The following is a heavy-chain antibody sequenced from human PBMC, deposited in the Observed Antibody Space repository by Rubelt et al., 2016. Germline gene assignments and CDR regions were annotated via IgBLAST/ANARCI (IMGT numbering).Heavy chain of an antibody. CDR1: GFTFDDYA. J-gene: IGHJ4*02. CDR2: FSWNSGSI. V-gene: IGHV3-9*01. Sequence: EVQLVESGGGLVQPGRSLRLSCAASGFTFDDYAMHWVRQAPGKGLEWISGFSWNSGSIGYADSVKGRFTSSRDNAKNSLYLQMNSLRAEDTAVYYCARDYRGSYYFDYWGQGTLVTVSS. CDR3: ARDYRGSYYFDY. D-gene: IGHD1-26*01.